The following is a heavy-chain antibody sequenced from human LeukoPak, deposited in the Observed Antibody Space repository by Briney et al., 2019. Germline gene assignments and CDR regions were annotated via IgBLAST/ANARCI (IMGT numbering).Heavy chain of an antibody. D-gene: IGHD1-26*01. Sequence: SETLSLTCAVSGGSIINSNWWSWVRQPPGKGLEWIGEIDHSGSTSYNPSLKSRVTMSVDTSKNQFSLKLSSVTAADTAVYYCARTRIVGATALDYWGQGTLVTVSS. V-gene: IGHV4-4*02. CDR3: ARTRIVGATALDY. CDR1: GGSIINSNW. CDR2: IDHSGST. J-gene: IGHJ4*02.